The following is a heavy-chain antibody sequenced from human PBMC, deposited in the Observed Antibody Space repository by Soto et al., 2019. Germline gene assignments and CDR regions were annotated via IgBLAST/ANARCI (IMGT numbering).Heavy chain of an antibody. CDR3: ARDRYDYSKVGVEYYYYYMDV. J-gene: IGHJ6*03. D-gene: IGHD4-4*01. V-gene: IGHV1-3*01. Sequence: QVQLVQSGAEVKKPGASVKVSCKASGYTFTSYAMHWVRQAPGQRLEWMGWINAGNGNTKYSQKFRGRVTITRDTSASTAYMELSSLRSEDTAVYYCARDRYDYSKVGVEYYYYYMDVWGKGTTVTVSS. CDR2: INAGNGNT. CDR1: GYTFTSYA.